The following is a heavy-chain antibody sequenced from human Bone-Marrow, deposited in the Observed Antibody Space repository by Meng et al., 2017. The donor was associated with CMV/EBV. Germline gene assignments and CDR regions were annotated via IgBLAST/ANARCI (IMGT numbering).Heavy chain of an antibody. D-gene: IGHD4-11*01. V-gene: IGHV4-61*01. CDR1: GGSVSSGSYY. CDR2: IYYSGST. J-gene: IGHJ4*02. CDR3: ARLRTTVTGYFDY. Sequence: SETLSLTCTVSGGSVSSGSYYWSWIRQPPGKGLEWIGYIYYSGSTNYNPSLKSRVTISVDTSKNQFSLKLSSVTAADTAVYYCARLRTTVTGYFDYWGQGTLVTASS.